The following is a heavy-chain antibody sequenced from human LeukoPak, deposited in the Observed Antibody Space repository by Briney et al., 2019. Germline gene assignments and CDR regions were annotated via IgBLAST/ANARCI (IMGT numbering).Heavy chain of an antibody. CDR3: AQGYSSGWFPN. V-gene: IGHV3-23*01. Sequence: GGSLRLSCALSGFSVSSYGMSWVPQAPGKGLEWISAINLNGDTKYYADSVKGRFTTSRDHSENTLYLHMNSLRTEDTAVYYCAQGYSSGWFPNWGQGSLVSVSS. CDR1: GFSVSSYG. CDR2: INLNGDTK. J-gene: IGHJ4*02. D-gene: IGHD6-19*01.